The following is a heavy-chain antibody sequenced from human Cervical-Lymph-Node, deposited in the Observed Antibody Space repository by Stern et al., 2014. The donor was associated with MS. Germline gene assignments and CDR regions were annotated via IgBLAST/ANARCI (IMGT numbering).Heavy chain of an antibody. D-gene: IGHD2-21*02. J-gene: IGHJ6*02. V-gene: IGHV1-24*01. CDR1: GYTLSEIS. CDR3: ATHRGRVTYYYGMDV. CDR2: FDPEHGET. Sequence: VQLVESGAEVKKPGASVKVSCKVSGYTLSEISMHWVRQAPGKGLEWMGGFDPEHGETRYAQKFQGRVTMAEDRSPDPAYMELSSLRSEDTAVYYCATHRGRVTYYYGMDVWGQGTTVTVSS.